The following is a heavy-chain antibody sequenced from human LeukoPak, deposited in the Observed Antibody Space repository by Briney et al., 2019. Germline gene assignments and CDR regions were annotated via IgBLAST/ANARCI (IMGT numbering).Heavy chain of an antibody. CDR3: ARDFEGPDYFDY. CDR1: GGSISSGSYY. V-gene: IGHV4-61*02. CDR2: IYTSGST. J-gene: IGHJ4*02. Sequence: PSQTLSLTCTVSGGSISSGSYYWSWIRRPAGKGLEWIGRIYTSGSTNYNPSLKSRVTISVDTSKNQFSLKLSSVTAADTAVYYCARDFEGPDYFDYWGQGTLVTVSS.